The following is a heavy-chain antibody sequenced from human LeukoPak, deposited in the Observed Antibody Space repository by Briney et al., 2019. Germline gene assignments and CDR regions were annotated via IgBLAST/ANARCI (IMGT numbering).Heavy chain of an antibody. J-gene: IGHJ4*02. D-gene: IGHD5-18*01. CDR3: ARGSDTAMVLFDY. Sequence: SETLSLTCAVSGGSISSSNWWSWIRQPPGKGLEWIGEIYHSGSTNYNPSLKSRVTISVDKSKTQFSLKLSSVTAADTAVYYCARGSDTAMVLFDYWGQGTLVTVSS. CDR2: IYHSGST. CDR1: GGSISSSNW. V-gene: IGHV4-4*02.